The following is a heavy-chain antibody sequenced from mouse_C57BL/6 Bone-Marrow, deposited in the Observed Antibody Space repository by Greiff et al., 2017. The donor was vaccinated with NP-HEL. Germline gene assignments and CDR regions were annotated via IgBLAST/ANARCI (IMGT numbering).Heavy chain of an antibody. Sequence: EVQLQESGPELVKPGASVKIPCKASGYTFTDYNMDWVKQSHGKSLEWIGDINPNNGGTSYNQKFKGKATLTVDKSSSTAYMELRSLTSEDTAVYYCARRGNPGGDADYWGQGTTLTVSS. CDR2: INPNNGGT. V-gene: IGHV1-18*01. D-gene: IGHD2-1*01. CDR1: GYTFTDYN. J-gene: IGHJ2*01. CDR3: ARRGNPGGDADY.